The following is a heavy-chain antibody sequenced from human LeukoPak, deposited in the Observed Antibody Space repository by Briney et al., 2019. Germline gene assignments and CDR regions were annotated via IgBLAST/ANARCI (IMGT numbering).Heavy chain of an antibody. J-gene: IGHJ4*02. CDR3: AKMGAKYYYGSGSYYNFDY. CDR1: GFTFSSYA. V-gene: IGHV3-23*01. D-gene: IGHD3-10*01. Sequence: PGGSLRLSCAASGFTFSSYAMSWVRQAPGKGLEWVSAISGSGGSTYHADSVKGRFTISRDNSKNTLYLQMNSLRAEDTAVYYCAKMGAKYYYGSGSYYNFDYWGQGTLVTVSS. CDR2: ISGSGGST.